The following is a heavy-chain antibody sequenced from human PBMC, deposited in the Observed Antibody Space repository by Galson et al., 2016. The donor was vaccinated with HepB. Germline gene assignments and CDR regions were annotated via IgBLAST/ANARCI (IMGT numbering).Heavy chain of an antibody. CDR1: GYTFNNYG. V-gene: IGHV1-18*01. Sequence: SVKVSCKASGYTFNNYGVSWVRQAPGQGLEWMGWVSGYHGKSNYAQKFQGRLTMTTDISTTTAYMELRSLTSDDTAVYYCARDYRHSDYMDFFDPWGQGTLVTVSS. J-gene: IGHJ5*02. CDR2: VSGYHGKS. D-gene: IGHD4/OR15-4a*01. CDR3: ARDYRHSDYMDFFDP.